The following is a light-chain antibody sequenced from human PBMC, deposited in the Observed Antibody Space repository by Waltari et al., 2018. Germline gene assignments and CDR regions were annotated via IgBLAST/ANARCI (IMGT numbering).Light chain of an antibody. CDR1: QRLENTDGNTY. J-gene: IGKJ3*01. Sequence: DVVLTQSPLFLPVTLGPPASISCRSTQRLENTDGNTYLDWFLQRPGQSPRRLIYKVSERDSGVPDRFSGIGSGSNFTLKISRVEAEDVGVYYCLQAPITFGPGTRVDIK. CDR2: KVS. CDR3: LQAPIT. V-gene: IGKV2-30*01.